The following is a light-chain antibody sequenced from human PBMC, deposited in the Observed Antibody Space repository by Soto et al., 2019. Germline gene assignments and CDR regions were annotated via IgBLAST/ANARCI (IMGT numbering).Light chain of an antibody. V-gene: IGKV1-33*01. Sequence: DIQMNQSPSSLSASVGDRVTITCQASQDIRNYLNWYQQKPGKAPKVLISLASTLETGVPSRFSGGGSGTDFTFTISSLQPEDIATYYCQQFDDLPRTFGGGTKVDSK. CDR3: QQFDDLPRT. CDR1: QDIRNY. CDR2: LAS. J-gene: IGKJ4*01.